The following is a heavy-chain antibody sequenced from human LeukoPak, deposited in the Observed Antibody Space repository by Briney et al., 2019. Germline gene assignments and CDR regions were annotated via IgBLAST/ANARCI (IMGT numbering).Heavy chain of an antibody. D-gene: IGHD6-19*01. CDR1: GGSISSYY. CDR2: IYYSGST. CDR3: ARDSSSGWFDY. V-gene: IGHV4-59*01. J-gene: IGHJ4*02. Sequence: PSETLSLTCTVSGGSISSYYWSWLRQPPGKGLEWIGYIYYSGSTNHNPSLKSRVTISVDTSKNQFSLKLSSVTAADTAVYYCARDSSSGWFDYWGQGTLVTVSS.